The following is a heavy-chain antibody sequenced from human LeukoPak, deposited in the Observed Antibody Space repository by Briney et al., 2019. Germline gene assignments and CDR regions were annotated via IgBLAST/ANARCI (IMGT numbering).Heavy chain of an antibody. Sequence: PSETLSLTCTVSGGSISSSSYYWGWIRQPPGKGLEWIGSIYYSGSTYYNPSLKSRVTISVDTSKNQFSLKLSSVTAADTAVYYCARDHRPIFGVVINAFDIWGQGTMVTVSS. CDR2: IYYSGST. D-gene: IGHD3-3*01. CDR1: GGSISSSSYY. V-gene: IGHV4-39*07. J-gene: IGHJ3*02. CDR3: ARDHRPIFGVVINAFDI.